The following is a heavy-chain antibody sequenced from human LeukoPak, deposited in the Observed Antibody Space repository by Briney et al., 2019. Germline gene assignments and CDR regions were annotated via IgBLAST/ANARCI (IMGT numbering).Heavy chain of an antibody. CDR1: GFTFSSYW. CDR3: ARDLSGPFDY. D-gene: IGHD2/OR15-2a*01. Sequence: GGSLRLSCAASGFTFSSYWMHWVRQAPGKGLVWVSHIDNYGSTTNYADSVKGRFTISRDNAKNTLYLQMNSLRAEDTAVYYCARDLSGPFDYWGQGTLVTVSS. J-gene: IGHJ4*02. V-gene: IGHV3-74*01. CDR2: IDNYGSTT.